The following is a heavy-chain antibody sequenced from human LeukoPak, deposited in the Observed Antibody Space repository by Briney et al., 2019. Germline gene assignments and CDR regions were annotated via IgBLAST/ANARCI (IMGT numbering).Heavy chain of an antibody. V-gene: IGHV3-74*01. CDR2: ISGDGTQT. D-gene: IGHD4-17*01. Sequence: PGRSLRLSCAVSVFTFSDHWMHCVRQAPGKGLVWVSRISGDGTQTTYADSVKGRFTISRDNAKNTLYLQMNSLRAEDTALYFCSRDRRAVTTGYWGQGTQVTVSS. J-gene: IGHJ4*02. CDR3: SRDRRAVTTGY. CDR1: VFTFSDHW.